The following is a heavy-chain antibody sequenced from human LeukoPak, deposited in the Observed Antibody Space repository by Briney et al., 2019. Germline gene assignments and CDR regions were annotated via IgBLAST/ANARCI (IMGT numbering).Heavy chain of an antibody. D-gene: IGHD3-10*02. J-gene: IGHJ6*04. CDR2: ISRSGAYT. Sequence: GGSLRLSCAGSGFAFNDYDMNWVRQAPGKGPEWVSYISRSGAYTYYTDSVKGRFTVSRDNAKKLLFLQMDGLRAEDTAVYCAELGITMIGGVWGKGTTVTISS. CDR1: GFAFNDYD. CDR3: AELGITMIGGV. V-gene: IGHV3-48*03.